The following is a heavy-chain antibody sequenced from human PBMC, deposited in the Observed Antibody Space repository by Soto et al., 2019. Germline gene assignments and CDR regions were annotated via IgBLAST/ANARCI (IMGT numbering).Heavy chain of an antibody. J-gene: IGHJ4*02. V-gene: IGHV1-46*01. CDR3: ASESYGGEFYY. D-gene: IGHD4-17*01. CDR1: GYTFTIYY. Sequence: ASVKVSCKASGYTFTIYYMHWVRQAPGQGLEWMGIINPSGGSTSYAQKFQGRVTMTRDTSASTAYMELSSLRSEDTAVYYCASESYGGEFYYCGQGTLVIVSS. CDR2: INPSGGST.